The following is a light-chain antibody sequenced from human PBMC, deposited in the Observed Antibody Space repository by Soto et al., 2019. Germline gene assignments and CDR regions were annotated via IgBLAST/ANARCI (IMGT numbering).Light chain of an antibody. V-gene: IGKV3-11*01. Sequence: EIVLTQSPATLSLSPGERATLSCRASQSVSSYLAWYQQKPGQAPRLLTYDASNRATGIPARFSGSGSGTDFTLTISSLEPEDFAVYYCQQRSNWPPGTFGGGTKVEIK. CDR3: QQRSNWPPGT. CDR1: QSVSSY. CDR2: DAS. J-gene: IGKJ4*01.